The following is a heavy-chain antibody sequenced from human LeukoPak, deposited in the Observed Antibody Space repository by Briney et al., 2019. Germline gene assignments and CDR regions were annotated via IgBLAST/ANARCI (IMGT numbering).Heavy chain of an antibody. D-gene: IGHD1-26*01. CDR3: AKRNSGSFLFDP. CDR2: ISGSGGST. Sequence: PGGSLRLSCAASGFTFSSYSMNWVRQAPGKGLEWVSAISGSGGSTYYADSVKGRFTISRDNSKNTLYLQMNSLRAEDTAVYYCAKRNSGSFLFDPWGQGTLVTVSS. J-gene: IGHJ5*02. CDR1: GFTFSSYS. V-gene: IGHV3-23*01.